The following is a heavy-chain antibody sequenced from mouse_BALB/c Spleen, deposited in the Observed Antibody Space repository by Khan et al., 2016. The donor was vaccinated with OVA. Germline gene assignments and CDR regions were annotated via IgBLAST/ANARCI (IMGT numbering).Heavy chain of an antibody. CDR3: ARTITTAKGDSYAMDY. D-gene: IGHD1-2*01. CDR2: ISSGGHYT. Sequence: EVQLVESGGDLVKPGGSLKLSCAASGFTFSSYGMSWVRQTPDKRLEWVATISSGGHYTYFPASVRGRFTISRDNAKNTLYLQMSSLKSEDTAMYYCARTITTAKGDSYAMDYWGQGTSVTVSS. J-gene: IGHJ4*01. CDR1: GFTFSSYG. V-gene: IGHV5-6*01.